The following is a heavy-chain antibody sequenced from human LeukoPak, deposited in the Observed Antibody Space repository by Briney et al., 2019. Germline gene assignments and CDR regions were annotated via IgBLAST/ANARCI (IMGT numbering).Heavy chain of an antibody. J-gene: IGHJ4*02. Sequence: SETLSLTCAVYGGSFSGYYWSWIRQPPGKGLEWIGEINHSGSTNYNPSLKSRVTISVDTSKNQFSLKLSSVTTADTAVYYCAREGYSSGWYNDYWGQGTLVTVSS. V-gene: IGHV4-34*01. CDR1: GGSFSGYY. D-gene: IGHD6-19*01. CDR2: INHSGST. CDR3: AREGYSSGWYNDY.